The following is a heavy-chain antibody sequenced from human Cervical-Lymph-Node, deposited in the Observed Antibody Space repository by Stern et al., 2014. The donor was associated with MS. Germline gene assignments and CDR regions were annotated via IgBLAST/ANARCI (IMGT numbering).Heavy chain of an antibody. Sequence: EVQLVESGGSLVQPGGSLRLSCAASGFTFSSYAMSWVRQAPGKGLEWVSAISGSGDSTYYADSVKGRFTISRDNSKNTLYLQMNSLRADETAVYYCAKEGILVASFDYWGQGTLVPVSS. D-gene: IGHD6-19*01. CDR1: GFTFSSYA. CDR3: AKEGILVASFDY. J-gene: IGHJ4*02. CDR2: ISGSGDST. V-gene: IGHV3-23*04.